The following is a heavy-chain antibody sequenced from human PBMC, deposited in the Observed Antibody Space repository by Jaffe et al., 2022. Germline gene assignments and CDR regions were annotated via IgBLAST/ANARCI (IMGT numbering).Heavy chain of an antibody. CDR1: GFTFSSYA. Sequence: EVQLLESGGGLVQPGGSLRLSCAASGFTFSSYAMSWVRQAPGKGLEWVSAISGSGGSTYYADSVKGRFTISRDNSKNTLYLQMNSLRAEDTAVYYCAKDPHTYYYGSGSPVKPRFDPWGQGTLVTVSS. V-gene: IGHV3-23*01. CDR3: AKDPHTYYYGSGSPVKPRFDP. J-gene: IGHJ5*02. CDR2: ISGSGGST. D-gene: IGHD3-10*01.